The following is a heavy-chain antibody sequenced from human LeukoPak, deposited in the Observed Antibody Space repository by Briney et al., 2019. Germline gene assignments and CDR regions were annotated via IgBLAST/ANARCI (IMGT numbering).Heavy chain of an antibody. D-gene: IGHD1-26*01. CDR1: GGSFSGYY. J-gene: IGHJ6*03. CDR3: ARVVGYYYYYMDV. CDR2: INHSGST. V-gene: IGHV4-34*01. Sequence: SETLSLTCAVYGGSFSGYYWSWIRQPPGKGLEWIGEINHSGSTNYNPSLKSRVTISVDTSKNQFSLKLGSVTAADTAVYYCARVVGYYYYYMDVWGKGTTVTVSS.